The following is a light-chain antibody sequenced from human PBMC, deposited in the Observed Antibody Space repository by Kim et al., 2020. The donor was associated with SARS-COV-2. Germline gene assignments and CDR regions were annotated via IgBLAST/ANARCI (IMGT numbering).Light chain of an antibody. CDR1: HGIRNY. Sequence: SASVGDRVTISCLASHGIRNYLAWFHQIPGKAPKSMIYAASCLQSVVPSKFSGSGSGADFTFSISSLQPEDFATYYCQQYNSYPPFGGGTKVVIK. V-gene: IGKV1-16*02. CDR3: QQYNSYPP. CDR2: AAS. J-gene: IGKJ4*01.